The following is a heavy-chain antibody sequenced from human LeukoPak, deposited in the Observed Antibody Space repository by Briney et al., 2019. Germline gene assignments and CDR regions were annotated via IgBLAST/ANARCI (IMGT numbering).Heavy chain of an antibody. CDR3: ARMSMGGYFDY. D-gene: IGHD4/OR15-4a*01. CDR1: GGSISSNNYY. CDR2: IYYSESI. V-gene: IGHV4-39*07. Sequence: SETLSLTCTVSGGSISSNNYYWGWIRQPPGKGLEWIGGIYYSESIYYNPSLKSRVTISVDTSKDQFSLKLSSVTAADTAVYYCARMSMGGYFDYWGQGTLVTVSS. J-gene: IGHJ4*02.